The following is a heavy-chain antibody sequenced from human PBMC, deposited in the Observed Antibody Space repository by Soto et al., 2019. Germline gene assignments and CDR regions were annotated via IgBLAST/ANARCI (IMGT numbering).Heavy chain of an antibody. Sequence: QLQLQESGPGLVKPSETLSLTCTVSGGSISSSSYYWGWIRQPPGKGLEWIGSIYYSGSTYYNPSLKSRVPISVDTSKNQFSLKLSSVTAADTAVYYCARHGPGRSAAPNPWFRDYWGQGTLVTVSS. D-gene: IGHD3-10*01. CDR2: IYYSGST. CDR3: ARHGPGRSAAPNPWFRDY. CDR1: GGSISSSSYY. J-gene: IGHJ4*02. V-gene: IGHV4-39*01.